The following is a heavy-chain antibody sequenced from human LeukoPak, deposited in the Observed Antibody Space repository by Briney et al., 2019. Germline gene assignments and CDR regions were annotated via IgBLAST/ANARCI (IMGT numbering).Heavy chain of an antibody. Sequence: SETLSLTCTVSGGSISSGGYYWSWIRQHPGKGLEWIGYIYYSGSTNYNPSLKSRVTISVDTSKNQFSLKLSSVTAADTAVYYCARRSVHSTRSYVVAAHNWFDPWGQGTLVTVSS. CDR2: IYYSGST. CDR1: GGSISSGGYY. CDR3: ARRSVHSTRSYVVAAHNWFDP. V-gene: IGHV4-31*03. J-gene: IGHJ5*02. D-gene: IGHD2-15*01.